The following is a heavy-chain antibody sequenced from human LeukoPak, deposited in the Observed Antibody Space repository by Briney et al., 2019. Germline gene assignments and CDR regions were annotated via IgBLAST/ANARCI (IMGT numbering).Heavy chain of an antibody. J-gene: IGHJ4*02. D-gene: IGHD7-27*01. CDR1: GVSFSGYY. CDR2: INHSGST. Sequence: SETLSLTCAVYGVSFSGYYWSWIRQPPGKGLEWIGEINHSGSTNYTPSLKSRVTISVDTSKNQFSLKLSSVTAADTAVYYCMRDGPSWGLLWGQGALVTVSS. CDR3: MRDGPSWGLL. V-gene: IGHV4-34*01.